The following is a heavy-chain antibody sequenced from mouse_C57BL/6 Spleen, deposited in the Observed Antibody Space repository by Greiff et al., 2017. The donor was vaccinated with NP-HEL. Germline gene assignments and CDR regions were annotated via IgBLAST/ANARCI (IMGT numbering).Heavy chain of an antibody. CDR2: INPSSGYT. D-gene: IGHD1-1*01. Sequence: QVQLKESGAELARPGASVKMSCKASGYTFTSYTMHWVKQRPGQGLEWIGYINPSSGYTKYNQKFKDKATLTADKSSSTAYMQLSSLTSEDSAVYYCARSGALRNYFDYWGQGTTLTVSS. CDR1: GYTFTSYT. V-gene: IGHV1-4*01. CDR3: ARSGALRNYFDY. J-gene: IGHJ2*01.